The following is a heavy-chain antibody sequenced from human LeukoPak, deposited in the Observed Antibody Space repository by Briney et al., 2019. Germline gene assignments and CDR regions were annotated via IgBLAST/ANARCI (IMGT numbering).Heavy chain of an antibody. Sequence: SETLSLTCTVSGVSISSYYWSWIRQPPGKGLEWIGYIYYSGSTNYNPSLKSRVTISVDTSKNQFSLKLSSVTAADTAVYYCAKSSGYYYGMDVWGQGTTVTVSS. CDR1: GVSISSYY. V-gene: IGHV4-59*08. CDR2: IYYSGST. CDR3: AKSSGYYYGMDV. J-gene: IGHJ6*02.